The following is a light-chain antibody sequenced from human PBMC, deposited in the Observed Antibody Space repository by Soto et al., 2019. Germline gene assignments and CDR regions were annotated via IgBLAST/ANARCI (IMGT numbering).Light chain of an antibody. Sequence: EIVLTQSPGTLSLSPGERATLSCRASQSVGSNYLAWYQQKPGQAPRLLIYGALSRASGIPDRFGGSGSGTDFTLTISRLEPEDFAVYYCQQYGGSLTFGGGTKVEIK. CDR3: QQYGGSLT. J-gene: IGKJ4*01. V-gene: IGKV3-20*01. CDR2: GAL. CDR1: QSVGSNY.